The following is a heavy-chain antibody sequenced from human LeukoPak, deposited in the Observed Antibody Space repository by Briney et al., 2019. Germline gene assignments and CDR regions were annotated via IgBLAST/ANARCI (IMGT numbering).Heavy chain of an antibody. CDR1: GFTFRSTW. CDR2: INQDATTK. Sequence: GGSLRLSCVASGFTFRSTWMAWVRQAPGKGLEWVANINQDATTKHYVDSVKDRFTISRDNAKNSLYLQMNSLTVDDTAVYYCARDQTGSLDYWGRGTLVTVSS. V-gene: IGHV3-7*01. D-gene: IGHD1-26*01. CDR3: ARDQTGSLDY. J-gene: IGHJ4*02.